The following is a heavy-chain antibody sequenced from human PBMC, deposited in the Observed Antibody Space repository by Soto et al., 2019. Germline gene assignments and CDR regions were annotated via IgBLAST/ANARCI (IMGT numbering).Heavy chain of an antibody. D-gene: IGHD4-17*01. CDR2: IYYSGST. CDR3: ARGGTTVTTSIGSFDY. J-gene: IGHJ4*02. CDR1: GGSISSSSYY. V-gene: IGHV4-39*01. Sequence: SETLSLTCTVSGGSISSSSYYWGWIRQPPGKGLEWIGSIYYSGSTYYNPSLKSRVTISVDTSKNQFSLKLSSVTAADTAVYYCARGGTTVTTSIGSFDYWGQGTLVTVSS.